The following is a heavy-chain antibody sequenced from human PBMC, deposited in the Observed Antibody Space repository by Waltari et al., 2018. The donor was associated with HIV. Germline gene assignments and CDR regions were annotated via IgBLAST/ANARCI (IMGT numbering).Heavy chain of an antibody. D-gene: IGHD2-15*01. CDR2: ISPGDSNT. J-gene: IGHJ5*02. V-gene: IGHV5-51*01. CDR1: GYSFTTYW. CDR3: ARQQYCSGGSCSKYNWFDP. Sequence: EVQPVQSGAEVKKPGESLKISCKGSGYSFTTYWIGWVRQMPGKGLEWLGIISPGDSNTRYSPSFAGHVTISVDKSINTAYLQWSSLKASDTAMYYCARQQYCSGGSCSKYNWFDPWGQGTLVTVSS.